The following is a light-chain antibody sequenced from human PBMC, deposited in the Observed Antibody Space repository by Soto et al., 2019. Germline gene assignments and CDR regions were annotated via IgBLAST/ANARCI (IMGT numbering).Light chain of an antibody. CDR1: GIDDYDYNF. Sequence: QSALTQPPSASGSAGHSVTIPCTGTGIDDYDYNFVSWYQHHPGKVPKLIIFEVNKRPSGVPDRFSGSKSGTTASLTVSGLQADDEADYYCSTSAVSPVIFGGGTKVTVL. V-gene: IGLV2-8*01. J-gene: IGLJ2*01. CDR3: STSAVSPVI. CDR2: EVN.